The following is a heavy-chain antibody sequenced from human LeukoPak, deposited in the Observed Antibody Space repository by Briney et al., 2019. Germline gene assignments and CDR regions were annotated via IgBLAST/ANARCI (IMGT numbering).Heavy chain of an antibody. CDR1: GGSISSYY. CDR3: AKSAGGYYYYYMDV. J-gene: IGHJ6*03. Sequence: SETLCLTCTVSGGSISSYYWSWIRQPPGKGLEWIGYIYYSGSTNYNPSLKSRVTISVDTSKNQFSLKLSSVTAADTAVYYCAKSAGGYYYYYMDVWGKGTTVTVSS. D-gene: IGHD3-10*01. CDR2: IYYSGST. V-gene: IGHV4-59*01.